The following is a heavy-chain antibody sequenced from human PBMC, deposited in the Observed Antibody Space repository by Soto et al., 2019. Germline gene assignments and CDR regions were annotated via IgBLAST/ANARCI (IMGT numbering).Heavy chain of an antibody. CDR3: AAATRGYLYYGLDV. J-gene: IGHJ6*02. D-gene: IGHD5-12*01. CDR1: GDTFSSNRAA. V-gene: IGHV6-1*01. Sequence: SQTLSLTCAISGDTFSSNRAAWNWIRQSPSRGLEWLGRTYYRTRWYNDYAVSVKGRITINPDPSRNQFYLQVNSVTSEDTAVYYCAAATRGYLYYGLDVWGQGTTVTVSS. CDR2: TYYRTRWYN.